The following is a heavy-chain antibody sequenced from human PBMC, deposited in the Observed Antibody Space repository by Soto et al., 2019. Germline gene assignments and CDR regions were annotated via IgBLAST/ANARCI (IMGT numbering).Heavy chain of an antibody. V-gene: IGHV1-18*04. Sequence: GASVKVSCKASGYTFTSYGISWVRQAPGQGLEWMGWISAYNGNTNYAQKLQGIVTMTTDTSTSTAYMELRSLRSDDTAVYYCARDIAVAGTGYGMDVWGQGTTVTVSS. CDR3: ARDIAVAGTGYGMDV. D-gene: IGHD6-19*01. CDR1: GYTFTSYG. CDR2: ISAYNGNT. J-gene: IGHJ6*02.